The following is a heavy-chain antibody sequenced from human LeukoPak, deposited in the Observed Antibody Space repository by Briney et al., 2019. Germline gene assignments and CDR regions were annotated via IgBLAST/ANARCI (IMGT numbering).Heavy chain of an antibody. CDR1: GFTFSSFA. D-gene: IGHD6-13*01. Sequence: TGGSLRLSCSASGFTFSSFAMHWVRQAPGKGLEYVSAISSSGGSTYYADSVKGRFTIARDNSQNTLYLQMSSLRAEDTAGYYCVKSSSSWSQFEYFQQGGRGTLVTVSS. CDR2: ISSSGGST. CDR3: VKSSSSWSQFEYFQQ. J-gene: IGHJ1*01. V-gene: IGHV3-64D*06.